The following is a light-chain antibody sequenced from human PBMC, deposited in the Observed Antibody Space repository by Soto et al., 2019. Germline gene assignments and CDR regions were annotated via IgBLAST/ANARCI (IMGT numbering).Light chain of an antibody. CDR2: LGS. CDR3: MQALQTPLT. J-gene: IGKJ4*01. Sequence: DIVMTQSPLSLPVTPGEPASIPCRPIKSLLHSNGYNYLDWYLQKPGQSPQLLIYLGSNRASGVPDRFSGSGSGTDFTLKISRVEAEDVGVYYCMQALQTPLTFGGGTKVDIK. V-gene: IGKV2-28*01. CDR1: KSLLHSNGYNY.